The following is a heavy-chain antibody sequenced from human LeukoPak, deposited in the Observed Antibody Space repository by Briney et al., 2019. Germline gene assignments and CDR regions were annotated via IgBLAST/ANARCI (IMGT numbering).Heavy chain of an antibody. V-gene: IGHV3-30*03. CDR2: IAHDGVNK. J-gene: IGHJ5*02. D-gene: IGHD6-19*01. Sequence: PGGSLRPSCATSGFTLSSYGMHWVRQAPGKGLDWVAIIAHDGVNKYYTDSVKGRFTISRDNSGNTLFLQMNSLRPEDTAVYYCARDWGASGWYNWFDPWGQGTLVTVSS. CDR1: GFTLSSYG. CDR3: ARDWGASGWYNWFDP.